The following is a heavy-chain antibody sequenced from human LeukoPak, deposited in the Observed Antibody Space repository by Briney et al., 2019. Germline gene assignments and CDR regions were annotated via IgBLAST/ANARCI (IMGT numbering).Heavy chain of an antibody. D-gene: IGHD3-3*01. CDR1: GFTFSSYG. V-gene: IGHV3-30*03. CDR3: ARGGVVLFDY. CDR2: ISYDGSNK. J-gene: IGHJ4*02. Sequence: PGGSLRLSCAASGFTFSSYGMHWVRQAPGKGLEWVAVISYDGSNKYYADSVKGRFTISRDNSKNTLYLQMNSLRAEDTAVYYCARGGVVLFDYWGQGTLVTVSS.